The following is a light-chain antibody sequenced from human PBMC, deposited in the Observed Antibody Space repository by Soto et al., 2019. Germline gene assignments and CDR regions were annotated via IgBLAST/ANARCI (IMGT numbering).Light chain of an antibody. CDR2: SVS. V-gene: IGKV1-39*01. J-gene: IGKJ5*01. CDR1: QSIGKH. CDR3: QQGYSSAIT. Sequence: DIQMTQSPSSLSASVGDTVTITCRASQSIGKHLNWYQQKPGKAPKFLIYSVSSLQSGVPARFSGSGSGTEFTLTINSLQPEDFATYYCQQGYSSAITFGQGTRLEIK.